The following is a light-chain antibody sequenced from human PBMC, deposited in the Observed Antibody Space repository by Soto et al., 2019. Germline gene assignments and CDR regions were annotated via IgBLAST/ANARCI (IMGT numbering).Light chain of an antibody. CDR1: QSTSSY. CDR2: DSS. J-gene: IGKJ2*02. CDR3: QHSYSAPRT. Sequence: DIQMTQSPTSLSASVGDRVTITCRASQSTSSYANWYQQKPGKAPMLLIYDSSILQSGVPPGFSGSGSGTDFTRNISSLQPEDFEPYYFQHSYSAPRTFSQGEQREIK. V-gene: IGKV1-39*01.